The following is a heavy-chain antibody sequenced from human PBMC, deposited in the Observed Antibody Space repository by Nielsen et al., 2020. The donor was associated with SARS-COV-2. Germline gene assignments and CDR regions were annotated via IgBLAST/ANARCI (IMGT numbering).Heavy chain of an antibody. CDR2: INSDGSST. CDR3: ARDSMITWVYYYYYYSMDV. Sequence: GESLKISCAASGFTFCSYWMHWVRHAPGKGLVWVLRINSDGSSTSYADSVKGRFTISRDNAKNTLYLQMNSLRAEDTAVYYCARDSMITWVYYYYYYSMDVWGQGTTVTVSS. CDR1: GFTFCSYW. D-gene: IGHD3-16*01. V-gene: IGHV3-74*01. J-gene: IGHJ6*02.